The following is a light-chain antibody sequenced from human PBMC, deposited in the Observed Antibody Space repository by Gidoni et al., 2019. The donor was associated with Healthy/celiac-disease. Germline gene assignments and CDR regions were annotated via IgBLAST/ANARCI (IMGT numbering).Light chain of an antibody. V-gene: IGKV3-11*01. Sequence: EIVLTQSPATLSLSPGERATLSCRASQSVSSYLAWYQQKPGQAPRLLIYDASNRATGIPARFSGSGSGTDFTLTISSLEPEDFAVYYCQQRSNWPRWTFGPGTKGNQT. CDR1: QSVSSY. CDR3: QQRSNWPRWT. CDR2: DAS. J-gene: IGKJ1*01.